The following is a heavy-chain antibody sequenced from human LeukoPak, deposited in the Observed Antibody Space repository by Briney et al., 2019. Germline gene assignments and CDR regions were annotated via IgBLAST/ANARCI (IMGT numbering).Heavy chain of an antibody. V-gene: IGHV3-30*02. CDR3: AKGIAARRIGRGYFDY. Sequence: GGSLRLSCAASGFAFISYGMHWVRRAPGKGLEWVAFIRYDGTNEYYADSVKGRFTISRDNSKNTLFLQMNSLRTEDTALYYCAKGIAARRIGRGYFDYWGQGTLVTVSS. CDR1: GFAFISYG. CDR2: IRYDGTNE. J-gene: IGHJ4*02. D-gene: IGHD6-6*01.